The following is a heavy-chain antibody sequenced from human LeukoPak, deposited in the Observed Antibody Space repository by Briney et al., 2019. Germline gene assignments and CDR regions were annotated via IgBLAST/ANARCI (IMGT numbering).Heavy chain of an antibody. V-gene: IGHV5-51*01. CDR2: IYPGDSDT. D-gene: IGHD4-11*01. Sequence: GASLKISCKGSGSSFTSYWIGWVRQMPGKGLEWMGIIYPGDSDTRYSPSFQGQVTISADKSISTAYLQWSSLKASDTAMYYCARLSDSNYAYYYYYYMDVWGKGTTVTVSS. CDR3: ARLSDSNYAYYYYYYMDV. J-gene: IGHJ6*03. CDR1: GSSFTSYW.